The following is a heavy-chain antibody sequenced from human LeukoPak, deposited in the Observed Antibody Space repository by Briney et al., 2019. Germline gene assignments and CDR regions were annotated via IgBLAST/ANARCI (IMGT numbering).Heavy chain of an antibody. V-gene: IGHV7-4-1*02. J-gene: IGHJ4*02. CDR2: INTNTENP. D-gene: IGHD3-22*01. CDR1: GYTFTNYA. CDR3: ARDPNHYYDSSAYYGDY. Sequence: GASVKVSCKASGYTFTNYAMNWVRQAPGQGLEWMGWINTNTENPTYAQGFTGRFVFSLDASVSTAYLQISSLKAEDTAVYYCARDPNHYYDSSAYYGDYWGQGTLVTVSS.